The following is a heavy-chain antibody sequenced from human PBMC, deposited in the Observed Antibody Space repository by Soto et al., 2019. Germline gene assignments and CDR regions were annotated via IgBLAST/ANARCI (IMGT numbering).Heavy chain of an antibody. D-gene: IGHD5-12*01. CDR1: GFTFSSYA. Sequence: EVQVLESGGDLVQPGGSLRLSCAASGFTFSSYAMSWVRQAPGTGLEWVSGISGPGGSTYYADSVKGRFTISRDDSENKLYLQMNNRRAEDKALDYCSKNSGGSNTRKNDYYHRDVWGQGTTVTVSS. J-gene: IGHJ6*02. CDR3: SKNSGGSNTRKNDYYHRDV. V-gene: IGHV3-23*01. CDR2: ISGPGGST.